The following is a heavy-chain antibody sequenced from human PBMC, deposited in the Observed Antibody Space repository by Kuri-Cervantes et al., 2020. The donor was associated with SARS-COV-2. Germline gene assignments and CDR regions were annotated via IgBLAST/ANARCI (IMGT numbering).Heavy chain of an antibody. CDR1: GGSFSGYY. CDR3: ARVDGSWYFFY. D-gene: IGHD6-13*01. V-gene: IGHV4-34*01. J-gene: IGHJ4*02. CDR2: IYYSGST. Sequence: SETLSLTCAVYGGSFSGYYWSWIRQPPGKGLEWIGSIYYSGSTYYNPSLKSRVTISVDTSKNQFSLKLSSVTAADTAVYYCARVDGSWYFFYWGQGTLVTVSS.